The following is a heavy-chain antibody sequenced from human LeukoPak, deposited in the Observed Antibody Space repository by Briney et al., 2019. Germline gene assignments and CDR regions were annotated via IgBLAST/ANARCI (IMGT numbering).Heavy chain of an antibody. Sequence: ASVKVSCKASGYTFTSSAIHWVRQAPGHRLEWMGWSHAGNGDTKYSQEFQGRFTISMDTSASTAYMELSSLRSEDMAVYYCSRGAYYGMDVWGQGTTVTVSS. V-gene: IGHV1-3*02. CDR3: SRGAYYGMDV. CDR2: SHAGNGDT. CDR1: GYTFTSSA. J-gene: IGHJ6*02.